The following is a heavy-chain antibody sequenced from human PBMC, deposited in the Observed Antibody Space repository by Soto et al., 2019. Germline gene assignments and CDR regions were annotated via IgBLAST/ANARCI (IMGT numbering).Heavy chain of an antibody. J-gene: IGHJ6*02. V-gene: IGHV4-34*01. CDR1: GGSFSGYY. D-gene: IGHD6-13*01. Sequence: PSETLSLTCAVYGGSFSGYYWSWIRQPPGKGLEWIGEINHSGSTNYNPSLKSRVTISVDTSKNQFSLKLSSVTAADTAVYYCARDGVLSSSWLYYYYYGMDVWGQGTTVTVSS. CDR3: ARDGVLSSSWLYYYYYGMDV. CDR2: INHSGST.